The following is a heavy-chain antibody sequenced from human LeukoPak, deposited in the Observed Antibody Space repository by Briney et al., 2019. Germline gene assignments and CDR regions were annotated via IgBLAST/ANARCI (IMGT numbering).Heavy chain of an antibody. CDR3: AKDYFNRNGVFDAFDL. CDR1: GFTFSEFA. V-gene: IGHV3-23*01. D-gene: IGHD2/OR15-2a*01. J-gene: IGHJ3*01. Sequence: PGGSLRLSCVASGFTFSEFAMSWVRQAPGAGAVWVSAIGGGDDDTYYADSVKGRFTVSRDNSGNTLYLQMSALRAEDTAVYYCAKDYFNRNGVFDAFDLWGHGTTVTVS. CDR2: IGGGDDDT.